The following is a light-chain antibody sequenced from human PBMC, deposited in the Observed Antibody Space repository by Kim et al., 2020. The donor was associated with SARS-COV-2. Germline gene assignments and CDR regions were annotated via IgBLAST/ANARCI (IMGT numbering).Light chain of an antibody. V-gene: IGLV2-11*01. CDR3: CSYAGSNTFV. CDR1: SSDVGSSNY. J-gene: IGLJ3*02. CDR2: DVS. Sequence: QSALTQPRSVSGSPGQSVTISCTGTSSDVGSSNYVSWYRQHPGKAPTVTIYDVSERPSGVPDRFSGSKSGNTASLTISGLQADDEADYYCCSYAGSNTFVFGGGTKVTVL.